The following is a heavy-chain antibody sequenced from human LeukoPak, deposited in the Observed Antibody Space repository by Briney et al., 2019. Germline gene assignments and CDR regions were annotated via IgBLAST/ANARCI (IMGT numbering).Heavy chain of an antibody. D-gene: IGHD4-11*01. CDR3: AKERLTTTAFDI. CDR1: GFTFSTNS. J-gene: IGHJ3*02. Sequence: GGSLRLSCAASGFTFSTNSMSWVRQAPGKGLEWVSILGGSGATTYYADSVKGRFTISSDNSKNMLYLQMNSLRAEDTAVYYCAKERLTTTAFDIWGQGTMVTVSS. V-gene: IGHV3-23*01. CDR2: LGGSGATT.